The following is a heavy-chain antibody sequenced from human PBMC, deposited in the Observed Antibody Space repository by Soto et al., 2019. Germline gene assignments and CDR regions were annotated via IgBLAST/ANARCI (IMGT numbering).Heavy chain of an antibody. V-gene: IGHV3-23*01. CDR3: ARWNSYGYYFDY. CDR2: ISAGGGRT. J-gene: IGHJ4*02. Sequence: HPGGSLRLSCAASGFTFGSYAMSWVGQAPGKGLEWVSAISAGGGRTYYVDSVKGRFTISRDNAKNSLYLQMNSLRAEDTAVYYCARWNSYGYYFDYWGQGTLVTVSS. D-gene: IGHD5-18*01. CDR1: GFTFGSYA.